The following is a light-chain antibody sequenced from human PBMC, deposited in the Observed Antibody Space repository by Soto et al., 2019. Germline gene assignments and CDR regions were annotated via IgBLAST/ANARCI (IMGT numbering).Light chain of an antibody. CDR1: KDISNY. CDR2: AAS. V-gene: IGKV1-33*01. J-gene: IGKJ3*01. CDR3: QQYDNLPPFT. Sequence: DIPMTQSPSSLSASVGDRVTITCQASKDISNYLNWYQQKPGKAHKLLIYAASNLKTGVPSRFNGSGSGTDFTFTISSLQTEDIATYYCQQYDNLPPFTFGTGTKVDIK.